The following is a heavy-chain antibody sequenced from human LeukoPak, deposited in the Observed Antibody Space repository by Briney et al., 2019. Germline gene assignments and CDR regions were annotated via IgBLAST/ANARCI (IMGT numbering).Heavy chain of an antibody. V-gene: IGHV3-74*01. CDR2: VNSDGSST. CDR1: GFTFSSYW. D-gene: IGHD2-2*01. J-gene: IGHJ4*02. Sequence: SGGSLRLSCAASGFTFSSYWMHWVRQTPGRGLVWVSHVNSDGSSTSYADSVKGRFTISRDNAKNTLYLLMNSLRAEDTAVYYCARLDCSRTSCYFDYWGQGTLVTVSS. CDR3: ARLDCSRTSCYFDY.